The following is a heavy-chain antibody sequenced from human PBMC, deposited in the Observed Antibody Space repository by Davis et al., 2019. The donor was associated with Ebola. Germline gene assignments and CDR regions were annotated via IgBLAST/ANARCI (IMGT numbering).Heavy chain of an antibody. Sequence: GGSLRLSCAASGFTFSSYWMSWVRQAPGKGLEWVANIKQDGSEKYYVDSVKGRFTISRDNAKNSLYLQMNSLRAEDTAVYYCARVDRGVYYYYGMDVWGQGTTVTVSS. D-gene: IGHD3-10*01. CDR2: IKQDGSEK. V-gene: IGHV3-7*03. CDR1: GFTFSSYW. CDR3: ARVDRGVYYYYGMDV. J-gene: IGHJ6*02.